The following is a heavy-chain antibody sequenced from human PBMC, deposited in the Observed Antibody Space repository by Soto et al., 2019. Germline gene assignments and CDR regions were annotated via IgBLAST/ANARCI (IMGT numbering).Heavy chain of an antibody. J-gene: IGHJ4*02. CDR1: GYTFTSYA. CDR2: INAGNGNT. V-gene: IGHV1-3*01. D-gene: IGHD2-15*01. Sequence: ASVKVSCTASGYTFTSYAIHWVRQAPGQRLEWMGWINAGNGNTKYSQKFQGRVTITRDTSASTAYMELSSLRSEDAAVYYCARGAARYCSGGSCLPPDYWGQGTLVTVS. CDR3: ARGAARYCSGGSCLPPDY.